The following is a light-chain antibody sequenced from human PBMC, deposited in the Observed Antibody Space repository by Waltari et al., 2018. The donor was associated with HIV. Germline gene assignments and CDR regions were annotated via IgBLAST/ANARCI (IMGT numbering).Light chain of an antibody. J-gene: IGLJ1*01. CDR2: EVS. V-gene: IGLV2-8*01. CDR3: ASYAGSTNV. CDR1: SSDVGGYNH. Sequence: QSALTQPPSASGSPGQSVTISCPGTSSDVGGYNHVSWYQLHPGKAPKLMIYEVSKRPSGVPDRFSGSKSGNTASLTVSGLQSEDEADYFCASYAGSTNVFGTGTKVTVL.